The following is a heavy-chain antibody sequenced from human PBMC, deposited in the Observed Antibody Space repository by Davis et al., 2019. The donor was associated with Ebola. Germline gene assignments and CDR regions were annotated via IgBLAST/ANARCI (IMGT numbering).Heavy chain of an antibody. CDR1: GFTFSSYA. CDR3: ARATGMDV. Sequence: GESLKISCAASGFTFSSYAMHWLRQAPGKGLEWVAVISYDGSNKYYADSVKGRFTISRDNSKNTLYLQMNSLRAEDTAVYYCARATGMDVWGQGTTVTVSS. J-gene: IGHJ6*02. CDR2: ISYDGSNK. V-gene: IGHV3-30-3*01.